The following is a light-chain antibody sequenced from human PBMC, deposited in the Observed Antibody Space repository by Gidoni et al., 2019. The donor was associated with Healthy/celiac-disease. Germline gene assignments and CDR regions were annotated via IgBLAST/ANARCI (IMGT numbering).Light chain of an antibody. CDR3: SSYTSSSTLRV. CDR2: DVS. V-gene: IGLV2-14*03. J-gene: IGLJ2*01. CDR1: SSDVGGYNY. Sequence: QSALTQPASVSGSPGQSITISCTGTSSDVGGYNYFSWYQQHPGKAPKLMIYDVSNRPSGVSNRFSGSKSGNTASLTTSGLQAEDEADYYCSSYTSSSTLRVFGGGTKLTVL.